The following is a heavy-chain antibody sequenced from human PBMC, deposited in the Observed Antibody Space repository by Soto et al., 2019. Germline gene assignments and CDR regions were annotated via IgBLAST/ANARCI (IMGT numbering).Heavy chain of an antibody. CDR3: ANPLSRCALAHIGS. Sequence: EAQLRESGGGLVQPGGSLRLSCAASGLTFSGYVMSWVRQAPGKWLEWVSSSSGNVDSTYYTDSVKGRFTISRDNSKNTVYLLRDILRAEDTAVYYCANPLSRCALAHIGSWCQGTLVTVSS. J-gene: IGHJ5*01. CDR2: SSGNVDST. CDR1: GLTFSGYV. V-gene: IGHV3-23*01.